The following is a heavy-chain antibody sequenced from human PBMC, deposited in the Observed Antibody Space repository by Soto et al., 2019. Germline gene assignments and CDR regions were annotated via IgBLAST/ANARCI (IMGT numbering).Heavy chain of an antibody. D-gene: IGHD3-10*02. CDR2: ISSSSSTI. J-gene: IGHJ4*02. V-gene: IGHV3-48*02. Sequence: EVQLVESGGGLVQPGGSLRLSCAASGFTFSSYSMNWVRQAAGKGLEWVSYISSSSSTIYYADSVKGRFTISRDNAKNSLYLQMNSLRDEDTAVYYCAIAMFWRGDYWGQGTLVTVSS. CDR3: AIAMFWRGDY. CDR1: GFTFSSYS.